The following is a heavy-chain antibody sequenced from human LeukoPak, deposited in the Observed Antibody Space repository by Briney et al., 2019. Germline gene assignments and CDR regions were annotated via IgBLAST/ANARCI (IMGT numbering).Heavy chain of an antibody. D-gene: IGHD1-26*01. J-gene: IGHJ3*02. CDR3: ASLSTPIVGATSAFDI. CDR1: GYTFTSYG. V-gene: IGHV5-51*01. Sequence: ASVKVSCKASGYTFTSYGISWVRQMPGKGLEWMGIIYPGDSDTRYSPSFQGQVTISADKSISTAYLQWSSLKASDTAMYYCASLSTPIVGATSAFDIWGQGTMVTVSS. CDR2: IYPGDSDT.